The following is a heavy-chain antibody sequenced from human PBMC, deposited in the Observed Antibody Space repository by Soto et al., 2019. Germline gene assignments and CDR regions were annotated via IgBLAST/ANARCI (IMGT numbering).Heavy chain of an antibody. CDR1: GFTFSSYA. D-gene: IGHD3-3*01. Sequence: QVQLVESVGGVVQPGRSLRLSCAASGFTFSSYAMHWVRQAPGKGLEWVAVISYDGSNKYYADSVKGRFTISRDKSKNTLYLQMNSMRAEDTAVYYCARDRVTIFGASPAGYYYYGMDVWGQGTTVTVSS. CDR3: ARDRVTIFGASPAGYYYYGMDV. V-gene: IGHV3-30-3*01. CDR2: ISYDGSNK. J-gene: IGHJ6*02.